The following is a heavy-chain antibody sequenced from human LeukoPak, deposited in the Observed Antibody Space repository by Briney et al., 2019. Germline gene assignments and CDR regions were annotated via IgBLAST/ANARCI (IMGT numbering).Heavy chain of an antibody. CDR1: GYTFTSYG. Sequence: ASVKVSCKASGYTFTSYGISWVRQAPGQGLEWMGWISAYNGNTNYAQKLQGRVTMTTDTSTSTAYMELRSLRSDDTAVYYCARELQLGYCSSTSCYRVGVDYWGQGTLVTVSS. CDR2: ISAYNGNT. J-gene: IGHJ4*02. D-gene: IGHD2-2*02. V-gene: IGHV1-18*01. CDR3: ARELQLGYCSSTSCYRVGVDY.